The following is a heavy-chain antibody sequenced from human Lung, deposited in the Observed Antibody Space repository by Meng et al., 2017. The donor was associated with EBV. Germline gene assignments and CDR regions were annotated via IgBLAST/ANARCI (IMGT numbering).Heavy chain of an antibody. CDR3: ARGRRGTDFY. CDR1: GFAFGSDA. Sequence: FVCVGVLLQPGGFCGFAFATSGFAFGSDAMTWFRQAPGNGLEVVSVISGSGYTTNYAESVKGRFTISRDNSKNTLFLELHSVRAEDAAVYYCARGRRGTDFYWGQGTLVTVSS. V-gene: IGHV3-23*01. CDR2: ISGSGYTT. D-gene: IGHD3-16*01. J-gene: IGHJ4*02.